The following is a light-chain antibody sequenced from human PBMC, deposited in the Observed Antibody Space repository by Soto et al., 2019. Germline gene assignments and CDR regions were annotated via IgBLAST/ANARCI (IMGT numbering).Light chain of an antibody. J-gene: IGLJ2*01. CDR1: SSDVGSYNL. CDR2: EGN. CDR3: YSYAGSSTSV. V-gene: IGLV2-23*01. Sequence: QSALPQPASVSGSPGQSITISCTGTSSDVGSYNLVSWYQQHPGKAPKLMIYEGNKRPSGVSNRFSGSKSGNTASLTISGVQAEDEADYYCYSYAGSSTSVFGGGTKVTVL.